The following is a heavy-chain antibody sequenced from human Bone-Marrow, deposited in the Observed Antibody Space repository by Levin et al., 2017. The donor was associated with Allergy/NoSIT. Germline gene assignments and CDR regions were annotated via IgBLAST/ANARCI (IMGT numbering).Heavy chain of an antibody. J-gene: IGHJ4*02. CDR1: GGSFSGDY. Sequence: PSETLSLTCAVYGGSFSGDYWTWIRQRPGKGLEWIGTINHSGSTNYNPSPKNRVTISVDTSKTQFSLNLSSVTAADTAVFFSARSGFYILTFHFAYWGQGTLVTVSS. CDR2: INHSGST. D-gene: IGHD2-2*02. V-gene: IGHV4-34*01. CDR3: ARSGFYILTFHFAY.